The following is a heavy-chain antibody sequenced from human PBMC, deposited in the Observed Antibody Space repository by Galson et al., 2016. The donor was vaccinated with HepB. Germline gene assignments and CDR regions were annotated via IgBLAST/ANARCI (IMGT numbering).Heavy chain of an antibody. CDR2: IHFSGHT. D-gene: IGHD2-8*01. CDR3: ACYGKWVDL. Sequence: SETLSLTCTVSGGFISSGDYYWSWIRQPPGKGLEWIGHIHFSGHTNYSPSLKSRVTISVDTSKNQFSLKLSSVTAADTAVYYCACYGKWVDLWGKGTTVTVSS. J-gene: IGHJ6*04. CDR1: GGFISSGDYY. V-gene: IGHV4-61*08.